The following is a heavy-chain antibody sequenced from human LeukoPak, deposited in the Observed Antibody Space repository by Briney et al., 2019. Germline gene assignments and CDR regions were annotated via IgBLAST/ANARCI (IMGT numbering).Heavy chain of an antibody. CDR2: LYSNGNT. CDR1: GVTVSSNY. J-gene: IGHJ6*03. Sequence: GGSLRLSCAASGVTVSSNYMSWVRQVPGKGPEWVAVLYSNGNTFYGESVKGRFIISRDNAKSSLYLQMNSLRDEDTAVYYCARDPYSGNYGDYYYYYMDVWGKGTTVTISS. CDR3: ARDPYSGNYGDYYYYYMDV. V-gene: IGHV3-53*01. D-gene: IGHD1-26*01.